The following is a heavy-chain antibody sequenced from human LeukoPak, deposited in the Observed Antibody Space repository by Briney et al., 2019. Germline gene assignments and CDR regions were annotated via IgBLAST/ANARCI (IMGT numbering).Heavy chain of an antibody. CDR1: GVSFSGYY. Sequence: SETLSLTCAVYGVSFSGYYWTWIRQPPGKGLEWLGFIFHTGITKYNPSLESRVSISVDTSKKQFSLKLTSVTAADTAIYYCARAPPSISTAPDYWGQGTLVTVSS. CDR2: IFHTGIT. CDR3: ARAPPSISTAPDY. D-gene: IGHD2-2*02. V-gene: IGHV4-59*01. J-gene: IGHJ4*02.